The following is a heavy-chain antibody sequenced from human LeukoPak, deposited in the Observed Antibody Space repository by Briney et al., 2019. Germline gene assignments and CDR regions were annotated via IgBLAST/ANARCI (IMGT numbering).Heavy chain of an antibody. Sequence: GGSLRLSCAASRFTFSRYSMNGVRQARGKGLEGVSYISSRSSTIYYADSVKGRFTISRDNTKNSLYLQMNSLRAEDTAVYYCARDPRTLNCSGGSCDYHYYMDVWGKGTTVTISS. CDR1: RFTFSRYS. CDR2: ISSRSSTI. V-gene: IGHV3-48*01. CDR3: ARDPRTLNCSGGSCDYHYYMDV. J-gene: IGHJ6*03. D-gene: IGHD2-15*01.